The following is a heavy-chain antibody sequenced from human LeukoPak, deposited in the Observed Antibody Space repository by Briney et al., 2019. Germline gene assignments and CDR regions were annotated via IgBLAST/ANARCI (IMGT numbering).Heavy chain of an antibody. J-gene: IGHJ4*02. CDR1: GFTFSDYY. CDR2: ISSSGSTI. V-gene: IGHV3-11*01. D-gene: IGHD6-13*01. CDR3: AKDSPLYSSSRWYFDY. Sequence: GGSLRLSCAASGFTFSDYYMSWIRQAPGKGLERVSYISSSGSTIYYADSVKGRFTISRDNAKNSLYLQMNSLRAEDTAVYYCAKDSPLYSSSRWYFDYWGQGTLVTVSS.